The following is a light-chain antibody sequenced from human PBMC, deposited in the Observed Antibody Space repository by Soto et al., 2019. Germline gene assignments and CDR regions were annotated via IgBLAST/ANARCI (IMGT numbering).Light chain of an antibody. J-gene: IGKJ1*01. CDR2: GAS. V-gene: IGKV1-6*01. CDR3: LQDSNYPWT. CDR1: QGIRSE. Sequence: AIQLTQSPSSLSASVEDRGTITCRASQGIRSELGWYQQKPGKAPKLLIYGASSLQSGVPSRFSGSGSGTDFTLTISSLQPDDFATYYCLQDSNYPWTFGQGTKVDIK.